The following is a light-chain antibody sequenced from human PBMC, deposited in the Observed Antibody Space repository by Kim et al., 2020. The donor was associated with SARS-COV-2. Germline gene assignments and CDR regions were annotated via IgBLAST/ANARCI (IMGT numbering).Light chain of an antibody. V-gene: IGKV3-20*01. CDR2: GAS. J-gene: IGKJ2*01. CDR3: QQYGSSPRT. CDR1: QSVSSSY. Sequence: EIVLTQSPGPLSLSPGERATLSCRASQSVSSSYLAWYQQKPGQAPRLLIYGASSRATGIPDRFSGSGSGTDFTLTISRLDPEDFAVYYCQQYGSSPRTFGQGTKLEI.